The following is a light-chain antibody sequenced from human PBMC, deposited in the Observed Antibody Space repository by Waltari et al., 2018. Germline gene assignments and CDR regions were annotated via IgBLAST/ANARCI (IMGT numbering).Light chain of an antibody. CDR1: TSNIGAGHD. Sequence: QSVLTQSPSVSGTPGQRVTISCSGSTSNIGAGHDVHWYQHLPGTTPKPLIYGNNNRPSGVPDRFSGSKSGTSASLAITGLQADDEADYFCQSFDNMLSGGVVFGGGTKLAVL. CDR2: GNN. CDR3: QSFDNMLSGGVV. J-gene: IGLJ2*01. V-gene: IGLV1-40*01.